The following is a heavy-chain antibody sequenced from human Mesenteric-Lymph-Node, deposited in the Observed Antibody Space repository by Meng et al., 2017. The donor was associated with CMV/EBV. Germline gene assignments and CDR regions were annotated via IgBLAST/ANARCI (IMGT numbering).Heavy chain of an antibody. CDR2: IIPIVGIA. V-gene: IGHV1-69*10. J-gene: IGHJ3*02. CDR3: ARDEGRYHDTSGYYYTTDAFDI. D-gene: IGHD3-22*01. Sequence: SVKVSCKASGGTVSSYGISWVRQAPGQGLEWMGGIIPIVGIANYAQKFQGRVSIIADKSTSTAYMELSSLRSEDTAMYYCARDEGRYHDTSGYYYTTDAFDIWGQGTMVTVSS. CDR1: GGTVSSYG.